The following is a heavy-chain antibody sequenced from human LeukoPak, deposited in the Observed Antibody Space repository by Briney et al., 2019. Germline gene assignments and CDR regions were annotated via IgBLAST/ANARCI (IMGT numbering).Heavy chain of an antibody. V-gene: IGHV3-23*01. CDR1: GFTFSNYW. Sequence: GGSLRLSCAASGFTFSNYWMSWVRQAPGKGLEWVSAISGSGGSTYYADSVKGRFTTSRDNSKNTLYLQMNSLRAEDTAVYYCAKGNSGSYYLFDYWGQGTLVTVSS. D-gene: IGHD1-26*01. CDR2: ISGSGGST. J-gene: IGHJ4*02. CDR3: AKGNSGSYYLFDY.